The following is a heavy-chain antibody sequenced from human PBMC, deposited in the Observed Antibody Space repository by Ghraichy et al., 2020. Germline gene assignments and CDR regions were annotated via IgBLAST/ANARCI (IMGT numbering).Heavy chain of an antibody. CDR2: INHSGST. J-gene: IGHJ4*02. V-gene: IGHV4-34*01. CDR1: GGSFSGYY. CDR3: ARATGPVTYYYGSGSGTFDY. D-gene: IGHD3-10*01. Sequence: SETLSLTCAVYGGSFSGYYWSWIRQPPGKGLEWIGEINHSGSTNYNPSLKSRVTISVDTSKNQFSLKLSSVTAADTAVYYCARATGPVTYYYGSGSGTFDYWGQGTLVTVSS.